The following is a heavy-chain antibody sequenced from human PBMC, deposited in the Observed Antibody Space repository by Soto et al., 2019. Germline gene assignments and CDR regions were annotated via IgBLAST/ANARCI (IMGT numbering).Heavy chain of an antibody. J-gene: IGHJ4*02. Sequence: SVKVSCKASGGTFSTFGISWVRQAPGQGLEWMGGIIPFFGTARYSQKFEDRITITADESTNTVYMDLRSLTSEDTAIYYCAKSAPMDAGDKYYYGFWGQGALVTVSS. CDR1: GGTFSTFG. D-gene: IGHD4-17*01. CDR3: AKSAPMDAGDKYYYGF. CDR2: IIPFFGTA. V-gene: IGHV1-69*13.